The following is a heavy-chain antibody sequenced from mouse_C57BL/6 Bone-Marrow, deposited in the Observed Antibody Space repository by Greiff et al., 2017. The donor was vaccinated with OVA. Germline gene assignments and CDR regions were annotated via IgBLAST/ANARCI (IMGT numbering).Heavy chain of an antibody. CDR2: IYPRSGNT. CDR1: GYTFTSYG. J-gene: IGHJ1*03. D-gene: IGHD4-1*01. V-gene: IGHV1-81*01. Sequence: VQLQQSGAELARPGASVKLSCKASGYTFTSYGISWVKQSTGQGLEWIGEIYPRSGNTYYNEKFKGKATLTADKSSSTAYMELRSLTSEDSAVYFCASPNFWYFDVWGTGTTVTVSS. CDR3: ASPNFWYFDV.